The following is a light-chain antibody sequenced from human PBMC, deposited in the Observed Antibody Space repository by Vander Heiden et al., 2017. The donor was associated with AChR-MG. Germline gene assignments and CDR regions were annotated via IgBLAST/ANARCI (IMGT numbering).Light chain of an antibody. J-gene: IGLJ2*01. CDR2: YVN. CDR3: QSYDDTNHWV. Sequence: LLTQPHSASQSPGKTVTTSCTRGGGSISSYNVKWYQQRPARAPTPVIFYVNDRPSGVPDRFPGSVDSSSNTASLIISGLKTEDEADYYCQSYDDTNHWVFGGGTKLTVL. CDR1: GGSISSYN. V-gene: IGLV6-57*03.